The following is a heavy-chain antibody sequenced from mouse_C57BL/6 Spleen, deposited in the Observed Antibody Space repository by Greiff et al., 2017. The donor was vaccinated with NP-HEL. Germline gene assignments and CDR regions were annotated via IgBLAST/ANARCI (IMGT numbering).Heavy chain of an antibody. CDR3: AREGDDYVHWFAY. J-gene: IGHJ3*01. Sequence: QVQLKQPGTELVQPGASVKLSCKASGYTFTSYWMHWVQQRPGQGLEWIGNINPSNGGTNYNEKLKSKATLTVYKSSSTAYMQLSSLTSEDSAVYYCAREGDDYVHWFAYWGQGTLVTVSA. CDR1: GYTFTSYW. D-gene: IGHD2-4*01. CDR2: INPSNGGT. V-gene: IGHV1-53*01.